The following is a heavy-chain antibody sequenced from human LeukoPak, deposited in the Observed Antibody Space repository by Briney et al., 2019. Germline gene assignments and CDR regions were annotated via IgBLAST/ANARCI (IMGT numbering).Heavy chain of an antibody. Sequence: PSETLSHTCTVSGGSISSGGYYWSWIRQHPGKGLEWIGYIYYSGSTYYNPSLKSRVTISVDTSKNQFSLKLSSVTAADTAVYYCARSYCSSTSCYTRGFDYWGQGTLVTVSS. CDR2: IYYSGST. D-gene: IGHD2-2*02. J-gene: IGHJ4*02. CDR1: GGSISSGGYY. CDR3: ARSYCSSTSCYTRGFDY. V-gene: IGHV4-31*03.